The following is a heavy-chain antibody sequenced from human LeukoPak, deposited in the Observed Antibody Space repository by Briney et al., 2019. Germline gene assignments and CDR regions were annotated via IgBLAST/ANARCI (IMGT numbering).Heavy chain of an antibody. Sequence: PGGSLRLSCAASGFTFDDYGMSWVRQVPGKGLEWVSGINWNGGSTVYADSVKGRFTISRDNAKNSLYLQMSSLRAEDTAFYYCAREGYCSVTSCAYAMDVWGQGTTVTVSS. CDR3: AREGYCSVTSCAYAMDV. CDR2: INWNGGST. D-gene: IGHD2-2*01. J-gene: IGHJ6*02. CDR1: GFTFDDYG. V-gene: IGHV3-20*04.